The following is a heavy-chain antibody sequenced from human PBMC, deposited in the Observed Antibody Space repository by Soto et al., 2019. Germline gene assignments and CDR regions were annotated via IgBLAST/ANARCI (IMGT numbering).Heavy chain of an antibody. CDR2: IYPGDSDT. Sequence: GESLKISCKGSGYSFTSYWIGWVRQMPGKGLEWMGIIYPGDSDTRYSPSFQGQVTISADKSISTAYLQWSSLKASDTAMYYCASTYCGGDCYPSGYYGMDVWGQGTTVTVSS. CDR3: ASTYCGGDCYPSGYYGMDV. D-gene: IGHD2-21*02. CDR1: GYSFTSYW. J-gene: IGHJ6*02. V-gene: IGHV5-51*01.